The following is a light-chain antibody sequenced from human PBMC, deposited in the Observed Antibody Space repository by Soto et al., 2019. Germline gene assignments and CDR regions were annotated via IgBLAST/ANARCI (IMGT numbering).Light chain of an antibody. CDR3: AARDDSLSGHWV. CDR2: EVS. Sequence: QSALTQPASVSGSPGQSITISCTGTSSDVGGYNYVSWYQQHPGKAPKLMIYEVSNRPSGVSNRFSGSKSGNTASLTISGLRSEDEADYYCAARDDSLSGHWVFGGGTKLTVL. CDR1: SSDVGGYNY. J-gene: IGLJ3*02. V-gene: IGLV2-14*01.